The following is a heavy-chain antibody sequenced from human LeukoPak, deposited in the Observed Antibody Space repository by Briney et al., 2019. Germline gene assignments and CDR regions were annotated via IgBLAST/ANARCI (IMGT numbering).Heavy chain of an antibody. Sequence: PSETLSLTCTVSGGSISSYYWSWIRQPPGKGLEWIGYIYYSGSTNYNPSLKSRVTISVDTSKNQFSLKLSSVTAADTAVYYCARGYDVLTMAGYWGQGTLVSVSS. D-gene: IGHD3-9*01. V-gene: IGHV4-59*01. CDR3: ARGYDVLTMAGY. CDR1: GGSISSYY. J-gene: IGHJ4*02. CDR2: IYYSGST.